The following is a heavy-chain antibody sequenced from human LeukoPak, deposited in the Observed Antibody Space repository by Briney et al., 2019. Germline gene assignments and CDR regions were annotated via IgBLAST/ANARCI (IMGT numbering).Heavy chain of an antibody. Sequence: SETLSLTCTVSGGSVRSSSYYWGWIRQPPGKGLEWIGSIYCSGSTYYNPPLKSRVTISVDTSKNQFSLKLSSVTAADTAVYYCARGYCTNGVCYPLAAFDIWGQGTMVTVSS. CDR1: GGSVRSSSYY. CDR2: IYCSGST. D-gene: IGHD2-8*01. V-gene: IGHV4-39*07. J-gene: IGHJ3*02. CDR3: ARGYCTNGVCYPLAAFDI.